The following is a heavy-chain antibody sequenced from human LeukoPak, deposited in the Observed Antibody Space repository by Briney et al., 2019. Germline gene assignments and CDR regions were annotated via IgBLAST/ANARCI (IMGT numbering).Heavy chain of an antibody. CDR3: ARANSGSYHYYYYYYMDV. Sequence: PSETLFLTCTVSGGSISSGGYYWSWIRQHPGKGLEWIGYIYYSGSTYYNPSLKSRVTISVDTSKNQFSLKLSSVTAADTAVYYCARANSGSYHYYYYYYMDVWGKGTTVTVSS. J-gene: IGHJ6*03. CDR2: IYYSGST. D-gene: IGHD1-26*01. CDR1: GGSISSGGYY. V-gene: IGHV4-31*03.